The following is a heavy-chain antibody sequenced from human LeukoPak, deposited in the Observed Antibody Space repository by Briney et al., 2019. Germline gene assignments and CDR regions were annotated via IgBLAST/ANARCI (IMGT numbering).Heavy chain of an antibody. D-gene: IGHD2-2*01. CDR2: ISGSGGST. CDR3: AKTGSTSWYYYYYMDV. CDR1: GFTFSSYA. J-gene: IGHJ6*03. V-gene: IGHV3-23*01. Sequence: GGSLRLSCAASGFTFSSYAMSWVRQAPGKGLEWVSAISGSGGSTYYADSVKGRFTISRDNSKNTLYLQMNSLRAEDTAVYYCAKTGSTSWYYYYYMDVWGKGTTVTVAS.